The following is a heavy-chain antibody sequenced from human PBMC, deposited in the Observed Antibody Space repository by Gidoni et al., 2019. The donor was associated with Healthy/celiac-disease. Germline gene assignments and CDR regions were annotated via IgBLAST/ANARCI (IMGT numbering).Heavy chain of an antibody. CDR1: GFTFSSYS. CDR2: ISSSSSYI. V-gene: IGHV3-21*01. D-gene: IGHD3-10*01. J-gene: IGHJ4*02. CDR3: AREEGFGELFDY. Sequence: EVQLVESGGGVVKPGGSLRLSCAASGFTFSSYSMNWVRQAPGKGLEWVSSISSSSSYIYYADSVKGRFTISRDNAKNSLYLQMNSLRAEDTAVYYCAREEGFGELFDYWGQGTLVTVSS.